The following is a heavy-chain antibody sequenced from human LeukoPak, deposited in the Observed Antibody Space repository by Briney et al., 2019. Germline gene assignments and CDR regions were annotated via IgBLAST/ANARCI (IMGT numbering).Heavy chain of an antibody. Sequence: SVKASCKASGGTFSSYAISWVRQAPGQGLEWMGRIIPILGIANYAQKFQGRVTITADKSTSTAYMELSSLRSEDTAVYYCARPDMRYCSSTSCSKKSAYYYYGMDVWGQGTTVTVSS. J-gene: IGHJ6*02. CDR1: GGTFSSYA. V-gene: IGHV1-69*04. D-gene: IGHD2-2*01. CDR3: ARPDMRYCSSTSCSKKSAYYYYGMDV. CDR2: IIPILGIA.